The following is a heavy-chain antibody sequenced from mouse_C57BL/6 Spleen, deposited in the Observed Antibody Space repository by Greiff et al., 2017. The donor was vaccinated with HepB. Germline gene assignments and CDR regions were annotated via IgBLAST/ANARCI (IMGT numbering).Heavy chain of an antibody. D-gene: IGHD4-1*01. CDR2: ISYDGSN. Sequence: EVKLQESGPGLVKPSQSLSLTCSVSGYSITSGYYWNWIRQFPGNKLEWMGYISYDGSNNYNPSLKNRISITRDTSKNQFFLKLNAVTTEDTATYYCARELTGDYWGQGTTLTVSS. CDR1: GYSITSGYY. V-gene: IGHV3-6*01. J-gene: IGHJ2*01. CDR3: ARELTGDY.